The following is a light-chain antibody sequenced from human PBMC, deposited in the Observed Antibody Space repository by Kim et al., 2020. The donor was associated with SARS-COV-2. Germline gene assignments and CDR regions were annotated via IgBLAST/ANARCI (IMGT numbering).Light chain of an antibody. J-gene: IGKJ2*02. CDR3: QQYNNWPPCT. CDR2: GAS. CDR1: QSVSSN. V-gene: IGKV3-15*01. Sequence: VSPGERATLSCRASQSVSSNLAWYQQKPGQAPRLLIYGASTRATGIPARFSGSGSGTEFTLTISSLQSEDFAVYYCQQYNNWPPCTFGQGTKLEI.